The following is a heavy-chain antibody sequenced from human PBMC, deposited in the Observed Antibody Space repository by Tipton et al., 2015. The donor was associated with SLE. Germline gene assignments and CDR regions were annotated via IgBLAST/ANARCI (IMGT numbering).Heavy chain of an antibody. CDR2: IYYSGST. Sequence: TLSLTCTVSGGSVSSGSYYWSWIRQPPGKGLEWIGYIYYSGSTNYNPSLKSRVTISVDTSKNQFSLKLSSVTAADTAVYYCARGSSGWSPSGYFQHWGQGTLATVSS. J-gene: IGHJ1*01. V-gene: IGHV4-61*01. CDR3: ARGSSGWSPSGYFQH. D-gene: IGHD6-19*01. CDR1: GGSVSSGSYY.